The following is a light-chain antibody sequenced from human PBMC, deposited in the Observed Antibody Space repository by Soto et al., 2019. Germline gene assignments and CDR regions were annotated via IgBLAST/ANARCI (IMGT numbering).Light chain of an antibody. CDR1: QSVSSSY. J-gene: IGKJ3*01. CDR2: GAS. CDR3: HQYGSSPFT. V-gene: IGKV3-20*01. Sequence: EIVLTQSPGTLSLSPGERATLSCRASQSVSSSYLAWYQQKPGQAPRLLIYGASSSATGIPDRFSGSGSGTDFTLTISRLEPEDFPVYYCHQYGSSPFTFGPGTKVDIK.